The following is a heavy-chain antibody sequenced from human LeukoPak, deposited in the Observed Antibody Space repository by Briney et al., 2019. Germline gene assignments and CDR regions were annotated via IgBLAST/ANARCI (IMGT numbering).Heavy chain of an antibody. Sequence: PGGSLRLSCAASGFTFSSYGMHWVRQAPGKGLEWVAFIRYDGSNKYYADSVKGRFTISRDNSKNTLYLQMNSLRAEDTAVYYCAKDRVPKGGYYYYYMDVWGKGTTVTISS. V-gene: IGHV3-30*02. CDR3: AKDRVPKGGYYYYYMDV. D-gene: IGHD3-10*01. CDR1: GFTFSSYG. CDR2: IRYDGSNK. J-gene: IGHJ6*03.